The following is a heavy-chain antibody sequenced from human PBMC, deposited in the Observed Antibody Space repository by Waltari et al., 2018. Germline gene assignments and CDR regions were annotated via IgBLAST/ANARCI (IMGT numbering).Heavy chain of an antibody. J-gene: IGHJ5*02. CDR1: GGSISSSSYY. CDR2: IYYSGST. V-gene: IGHV4-39*01. CDR3: ARSGYTPMATGYFEH. Sequence: QLQLQESGPGLVKPSETLSLTCTVSGGSISSSSYYWGWIRQPPGKGLEWIGSIYYSGSTYYNPSLKSRVTISVDTSKNQFSLKLSSVTAADTALYYCARSGYTPMATGYFEHWGQGTQVTVSS. D-gene: IGHD5-18*01.